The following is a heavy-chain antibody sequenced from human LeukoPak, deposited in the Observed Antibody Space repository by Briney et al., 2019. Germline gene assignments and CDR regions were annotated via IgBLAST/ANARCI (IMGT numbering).Heavy chain of an antibody. Sequence: GGSLRLSCAASGFTFSSYWMSWVRQAPGEGLEWVANIKQDGSEKYYVDSVKGRFTISRDNAKNSLYLQMNSLRAEDTAVYYCARGPSYSYGYYFDYWGQGTLVTVSS. CDR2: IKQDGSEK. CDR3: ARGPSYSYGYYFDY. D-gene: IGHD5-18*01. CDR1: GFTFSSYW. J-gene: IGHJ4*02. V-gene: IGHV3-7*03.